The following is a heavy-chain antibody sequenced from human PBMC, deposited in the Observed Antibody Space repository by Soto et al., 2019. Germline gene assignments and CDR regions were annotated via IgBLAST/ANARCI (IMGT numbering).Heavy chain of an antibody. CDR2: IYYSGST. J-gene: IGHJ3*02. Sequence: QVQLQESGPGLVKPSQTLSLTCTVSGGSISSGGYYWSWIRQHPGKGLEWIGYIYYSGSTYYNPSLKSRVTISVDTSKNQFSLKLSSVTAADTAVYYCARGGLKGVRGVIISHDAFDIWGQGTMVTVSS. D-gene: IGHD3-10*01. CDR1: GGSISSGGYY. CDR3: ARGGLKGVRGVIISHDAFDI. V-gene: IGHV4-31*03.